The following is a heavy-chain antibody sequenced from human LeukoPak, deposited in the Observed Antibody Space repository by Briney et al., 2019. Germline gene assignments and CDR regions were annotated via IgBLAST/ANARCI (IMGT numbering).Heavy chain of an antibody. CDR2: IYYTGST. D-gene: IGHD3-10*01. Sequence: PSETLSLTCTVSGGSISRDYWSWIRQPPGKGLEWIGYIYYTGSTNYNPSLNSRVTISLETSKNQFSLNLSSVTAADTAVYYCARVQTIYGSGSYYFDYWGQGTLVTVSS. J-gene: IGHJ4*02. V-gene: IGHV4-59*01. CDR1: GGSISRDY. CDR3: ARVQTIYGSGSYYFDY.